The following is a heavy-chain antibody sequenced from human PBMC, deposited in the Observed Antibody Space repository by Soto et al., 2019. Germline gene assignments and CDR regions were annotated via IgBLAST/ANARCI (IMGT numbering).Heavy chain of an antibody. Sequence: PSETLSLTCTVSGGSISSYYWSWIRQPPGKGLEWIGYIYYSGSTNYNPSLKSRVTISVDTSKNQFSLKLSSVTTADTAVVYCARGTVVQLVHYYYYYGMDVWGQGTTVTVSS. J-gene: IGHJ6*02. D-gene: IGHD6-6*01. CDR3: ARGTVVQLVHYYYYYGMDV. CDR1: GGSISSYY. V-gene: IGHV4-59*01. CDR2: IYYSGST.